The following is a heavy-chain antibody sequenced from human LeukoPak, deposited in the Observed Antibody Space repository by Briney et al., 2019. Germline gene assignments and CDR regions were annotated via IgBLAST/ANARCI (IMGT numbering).Heavy chain of an antibody. J-gene: IGHJ4*02. CDR3: TTETYDSWGSYYDY. CDR2: IKSKTDGGTT. V-gene: IGHV3-15*01. CDR1: GFTFSNAW. D-gene: IGHD3-22*01. Sequence: GGSLRLSCAASGFTFSNAWMSWVRQAPGKGPEWVGRIKSKTDGGTTDYAAPVKGRFTISRDDSKNTLYLQMNSLKTADTAVYYCTTETYDSWGSYYDYWGQGTLVTVSS.